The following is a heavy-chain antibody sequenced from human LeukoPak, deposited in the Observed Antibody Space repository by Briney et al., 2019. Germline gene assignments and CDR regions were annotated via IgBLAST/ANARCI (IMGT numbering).Heavy chain of an antibody. CDR3: ARDLRGTFPYYYYMDV. CDR2: IKQDGSEK. Sequence: GGSLRLSCAASGFTFSSFWMSWVRQAPGKGLEWVANIKQDGSEKYYVDSVRGRFTISRNNAKNSLYLQMNSLRAEDTAVYYCARDLRGTFPYYYYMDVWGKGTTVTVS. D-gene: IGHD3-10*01. V-gene: IGHV3-7*01. J-gene: IGHJ6*03. CDR1: GFTFSSFW.